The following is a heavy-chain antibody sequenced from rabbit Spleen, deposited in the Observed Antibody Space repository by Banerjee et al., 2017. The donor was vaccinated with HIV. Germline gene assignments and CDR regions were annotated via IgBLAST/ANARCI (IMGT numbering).Heavy chain of an antibody. CDR2: IGAGYTGSP. V-gene: IGHV1S40*01. D-gene: IGHD1-1*01. CDR1: GFSFSSDYY. CDR3: ARDLDGVIGWNFGW. J-gene: IGHJ4*01. Sequence: QSLEESGGDLVKPGASLTLTCAASGFSFSSDYYICWVRQAPGKGLEWIACIGAGYTGSPYYASWARGRFTISKTSSTTVTLEMASLTAADTATYFCARDLDGVIGWNFGWWGQGTLVTVS.